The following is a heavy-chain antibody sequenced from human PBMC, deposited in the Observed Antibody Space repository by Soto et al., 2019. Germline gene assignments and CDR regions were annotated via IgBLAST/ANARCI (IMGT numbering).Heavy chain of an antibody. CDR1: GFTFSSYA. D-gene: IGHD2-2*01. J-gene: IGHJ6*03. Sequence: GGSLRLSCAASGFTFSSYAMSWVRQAPGKGLEWVSAVSGSGGSTYYADSVKGRFTISRDNSKNTLYLQMNSLRAEDTAVYYCAKVPAAPTYYYYYMDVWGKGTTVTVSS. V-gene: IGHV3-23*01. CDR3: AKVPAAPTYYYYYMDV. CDR2: VSGSGGST.